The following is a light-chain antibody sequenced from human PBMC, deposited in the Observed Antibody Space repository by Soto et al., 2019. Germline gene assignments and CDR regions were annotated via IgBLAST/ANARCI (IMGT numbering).Light chain of an antibody. V-gene: IGKV3-20*01. CDR1: QTVRTNY. Sequence: EIVLTQSPGTLSLYPGERATLSCRASQTVRTNYLAWFQHKPGQAPRLLIYGASSRATGIPDRFSGSVAGTDFTLTINRLEPEDFAVYFCQQYSDSPLTFGGGTKVEIK. CDR3: QQYSDSPLT. J-gene: IGKJ4*01. CDR2: GAS.